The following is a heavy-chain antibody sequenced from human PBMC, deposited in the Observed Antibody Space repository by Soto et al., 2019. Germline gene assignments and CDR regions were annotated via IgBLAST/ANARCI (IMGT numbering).Heavy chain of an antibody. D-gene: IGHD3-22*01. CDR1: GGTFSSYA. V-gene: IGHV1-69*13. CDR3: ATIPEGYYDSSGYSFDY. Sequence: SVKVSCKASGGTFSSYAISWARQAPGQGLEWMGGIIPIFGTANYAQKFQGRVTITADESTSTAYMELSSLRSEDTAVYYCATIPEGYYDSSGYSFDYWCQGTLVTVSS. CDR2: IIPIFGTA. J-gene: IGHJ4*02.